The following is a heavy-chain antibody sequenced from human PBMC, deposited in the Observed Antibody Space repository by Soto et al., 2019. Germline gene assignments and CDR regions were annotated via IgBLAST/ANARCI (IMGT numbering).Heavy chain of an antibody. CDR1: GFSLSTSGVG. CDR3: AHSTDYYDTSGYYANWFDP. J-gene: IGHJ5*02. D-gene: IGHD3-22*01. CDR2: IYWDDDK. V-gene: IGHV2-5*02. Sequence: QITLKESGPPLVKPTRPLTLTCTFSGFSLSTSGVGVGWIRQPPGKALEWLALIYWDDDKRYSPSLKSRLTITKDTSKNQVVLTMTNMDPVDTATYFCAHSTDYYDTSGYYANWFDPWGQGTLVTVSS.